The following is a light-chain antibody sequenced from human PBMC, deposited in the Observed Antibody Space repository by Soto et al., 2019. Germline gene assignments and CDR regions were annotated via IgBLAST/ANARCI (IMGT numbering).Light chain of an antibody. CDR2: EVS. Sequence: QSVLTQPASVSGSPGQSITISCTGTSNYNLVSWYQQHPGKAPKLVIYEVSERPSGVSNRFSGSKSGNTASLTISGLQAEYEADYYCCSYPGSSILYVFGTGTKVTVL. CDR1: SNYNL. V-gene: IGLV2-23*02. J-gene: IGLJ1*01. CDR3: CSYPGSSILYV.